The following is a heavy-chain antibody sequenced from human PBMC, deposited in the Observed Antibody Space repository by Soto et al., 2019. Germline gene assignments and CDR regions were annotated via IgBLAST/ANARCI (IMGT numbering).Heavy chain of an antibody. J-gene: IGHJ4*02. V-gene: IGHV3-33*01. CDR3: ARIGTWALNFDY. CDR1: GFAFSSYH. Sequence: QVQLVESGGGVVQPGRSLRLSCAASGFAFSSYHMDWVRQAPSKWLEWVAVIWDDGSNKQYADSVKGRFTISRDNSKNTLYLQMNSLRVEDTAVYYCARIGTWALNFDYWGQGTLVTVSS. D-gene: IGHD2-8*01. CDR2: IWDDGSNK.